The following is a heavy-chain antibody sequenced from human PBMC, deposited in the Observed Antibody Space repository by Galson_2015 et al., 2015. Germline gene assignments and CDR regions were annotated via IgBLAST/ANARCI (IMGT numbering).Heavy chain of an antibody. D-gene: IGHD1-26*01. CDR2: ISYDGSNK. V-gene: IGHV3-30-3*01. Sequence: SLRLSCAASGFTFSSYAMHWVRQAPGKGLEWVAVISYDGSNKYYADSVKGRFTISRDNSKNTLYLQMNSLRAEDTAVYYCARGHEGRAGAFDIWGQGTMVTVSS. J-gene: IGHJ3*02. CDR3: ARGHEGRAGAFDI. CDR1: GFTFSSYA.